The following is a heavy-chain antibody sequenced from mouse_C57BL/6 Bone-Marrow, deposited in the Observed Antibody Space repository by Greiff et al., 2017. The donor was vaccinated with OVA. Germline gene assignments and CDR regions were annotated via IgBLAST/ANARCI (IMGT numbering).Heavy chain of an antibody. J-gene: IGHJ2*01. V-gene: IGHV14-4*01. CDR1: GFNIKDDY. CDR2: IDPENGDT. D-gene: IGHD2-3*01. Sequence: DVKLQESGAELVRPGASVKLSCTASGFNIKDDYMHWVKQRPEQGLEWIGWIDPENGDTEYASKFQGKATITADTSSNTAYLQLSSLTSEDTAVYYCTTNDSYCPLDYWGQGTTLTVSS. CDR3: TTNDSYCPLDY.